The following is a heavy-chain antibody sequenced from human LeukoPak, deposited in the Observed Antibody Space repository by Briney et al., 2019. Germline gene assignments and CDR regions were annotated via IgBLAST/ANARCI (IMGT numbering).Heavy chain of an antibody. V-gene: IGHV3-30*03. J-gene: IGHJ4*02. CDR2: ISYDGSNK. CDR3: ARDGEAAAGTDEVFDY. CDR1: GFSFSDHG. D-gene: IGHD6-13*01. Sequence: GGSLRLSCAASGFSFSDHGMHWVRQAPGKGLEWVAVISYDGSNKYYADSVKGRFTISRDNSKNTLYLQMNSLRAEDTAVYYCARDGEAAAGTDEVFDYWGQGTLVTVSS.